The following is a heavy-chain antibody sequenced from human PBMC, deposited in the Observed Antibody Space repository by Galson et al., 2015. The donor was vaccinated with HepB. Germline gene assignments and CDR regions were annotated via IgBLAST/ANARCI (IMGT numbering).Heavy chain of an antibody. J-gene: IGHJ5*02. D-gene: IGHD2-21*01. V-gene: IGHV3-30*04. CDR1: GFIFSDYA. Sequence: SLRLSCAASGFIFSDYAIHWVRQAPGKGLEWVAVISYDGLNDYYADSVKGRFIVSRDNSKNFVYLQLNRVRDEDTAIYYCAKPVDKPVVTGDPWGPGTVVIVSA. CDR3: AKPVDKPVVTGDP. CDR2: ISYDGLND.